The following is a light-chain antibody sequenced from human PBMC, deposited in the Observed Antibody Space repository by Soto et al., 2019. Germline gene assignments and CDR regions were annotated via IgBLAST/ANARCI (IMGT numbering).Light chain of an antibody. CDR3: QKYYSVPFT. CDR1: QGIRNN. J-gene: IGKJ3*01. Sequence: DIEMTQSPSSLSASAGDKVTITCRASQGIRNNLAGYQQKPGKVPTLLIYAASTMQSGVPARFSGSGSGTDFTLTISSLQPEDVATYHCQKYYSVPFTFGPGTKVEVK. V-gene: IGKV1-27*01. CDR2: AAS.